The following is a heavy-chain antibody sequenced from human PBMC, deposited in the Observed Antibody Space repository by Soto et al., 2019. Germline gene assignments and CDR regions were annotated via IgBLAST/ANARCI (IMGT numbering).Heavy chain of an antibody. CDR3: ASHPRDSGGYWYYFDY. Sequence: GGSLRLSCAVSGFTFSSFAMSWVRQAPGKGLEWVSVISSSGGTTYYADSVKGRFTISRDNSKNTLYLQMNSLRAEDTAVFYCASHPRDSGGYWYYFDYWGQGPLVTVSS. J-gene: IGHJ4*02. CDR2: ISSSGGTT. CDR1: GFTFSSFA. V-gene: IGHV3-23*01. D-gene: IGHD3-22*01.